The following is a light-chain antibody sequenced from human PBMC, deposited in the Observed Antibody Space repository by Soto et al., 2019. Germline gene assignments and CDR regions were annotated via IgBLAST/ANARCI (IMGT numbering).Light chain of an antibody. CDR3: HQYNSYSWT. J-gene: IGKJ1*01. CDR1: QSISSW. V-gene: IGKV1-5*03. Sequence: DIQMTQSPSTLSASVGDRVTITCRASQSISSWLAWYQQKPGKAPKLLIYRASSLESGVPSRLSGSGSGTEFTLTSSSLHPDDFATNYCHQYNSYSWTFGQGTKVDIK. CDR2: RAS.